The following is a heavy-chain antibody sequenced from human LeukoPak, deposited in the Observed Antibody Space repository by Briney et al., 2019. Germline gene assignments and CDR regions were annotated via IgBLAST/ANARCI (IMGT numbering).Heavy chain of an antibody. J-gene: IGHJ6*03. CDR1: GGSISSYY. Sequence: PSETLSLTCTVSGGSISSYYWSWIRQPPGKGLEWIGYIYYSGSTNYNPSLKSRVTISVDTSKNQFSLKLSSVTAADTAVYYCARTEGNYYYMDVWGKGTTVTVSS. D-gene: IGHD3-10*01. CDR2: IYYSGST. V-gene: IGHV4-59*01. CDR3: ARTEGNYYYMDV.